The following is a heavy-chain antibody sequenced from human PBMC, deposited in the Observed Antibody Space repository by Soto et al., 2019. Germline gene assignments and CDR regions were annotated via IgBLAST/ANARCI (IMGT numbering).Heavy chain of an antibody. J-gene: IGHJ6*02. V-gene: IGHV1-69*13. Sequence: GASVKVSCKASGGTFSSYAISWVRQAPGQGLEWMGGIIPIFGTANYAQKFQGRVTITADESTSTAYMELSSLRSEDTAVYYCARTPDIAAADYYYYYGMDVWGQGTTLTVSS. CDR3: ARTPDIAAADYYYYYGMDV. D-gene: IGHD6-13*01. CDR2: IIPIFGTA. CDR1: GGTFSSYA.